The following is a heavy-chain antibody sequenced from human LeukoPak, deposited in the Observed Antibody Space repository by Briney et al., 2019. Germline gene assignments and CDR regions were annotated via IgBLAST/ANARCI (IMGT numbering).Heavy chain of an antibody. CDR3: ARLYLDIVVVPAAMMRDFYYYYYMDV. D-gene: IGHD2-2*03. CDR2: INHSGST. J-gene: IGHJ6*03. V-gene: IGHV4-34*01. CDR1: GGSFSGYY. Sequence: SETLSLTCAVYGGSFSGYYWSWIRQPPGKGLEWIGEINHSGSTNYNPSLKSRVTISVDTSKNQFSLKLSSVTAADTAVYYCARLYLDIVVVPAAMMRDFYYYYYMDVWGKGTTVTVSS.